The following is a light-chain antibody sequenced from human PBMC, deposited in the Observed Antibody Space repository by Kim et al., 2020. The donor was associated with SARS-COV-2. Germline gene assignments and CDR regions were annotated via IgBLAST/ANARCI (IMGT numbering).Light chain of an antibody. CDR1: NLRTSY. Sequence: SSELTQDPAVSVALGQTVRITCQGDNLRTSYASWYQVKPGQAPVLVIHSKNKRPSGIPDRISGSMSGGTATLTITGAQAEDEADYYCYSRDSSGSHWVFGGGTKLSVL. J-gene: IGLJ3*02. V-gene: IGLV3-19*01. CDR2: SKN. CDR3: YSRDSSGSHWV.